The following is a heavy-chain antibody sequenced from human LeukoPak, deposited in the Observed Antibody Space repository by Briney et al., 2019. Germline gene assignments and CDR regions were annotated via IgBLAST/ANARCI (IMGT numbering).Heavy chain of an antibody. D-gene: IGHD1-1*01. Sequence: GGSLRLSCTASGFTFGDYAMSWTRQAPGKGLEWVGFIRSKAYGETADYAASVKGRFTISRDDSKAIAYLQMNSLKTEDTAVYHCTRDRGAYNLYDYWGQGTLVTVSS. CDR2: IRSKAYGETA. CDR3: TRDRGAYNLYDY. V-gene: IGHV3-49*03. CDR1: GFTFGDYA. J-gene: IGHJ4*02.